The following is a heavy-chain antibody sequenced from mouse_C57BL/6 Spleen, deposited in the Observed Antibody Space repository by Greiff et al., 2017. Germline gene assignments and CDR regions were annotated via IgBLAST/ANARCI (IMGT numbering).Heavy chain of an antibody. J-gene: IGHJ3*01. CDR1: GFTFSSYA. CDR2: ISDGGSYT. Sequence: DVKLVESGGGLVKPGGSLKLSCAASGFTFSSYAMSWVRQTPEKRLEWVATISDGGSYTYYPDNVKGRFTISRDNAKNNLYLQMSHLKSEDTAMYYCAREGLADAWFAYWGQGTLVTVSA. CDR3: AREGLADAWFAY. V-gene: IGHV5-4*01. D-gene: IGHD4-1*01.